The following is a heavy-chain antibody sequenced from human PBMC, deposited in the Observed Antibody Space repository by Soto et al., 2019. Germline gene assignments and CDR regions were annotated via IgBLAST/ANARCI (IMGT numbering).Heavy chain of an antibody. V-gene: IGHV3-30*18. CDR2: ISYDGSNK. CDR1: GFTFSSYG. D-gene: IGHD3-10*01. J-gene: IGHJ4*02. Sequence: QVQLVESGGGVVQPGRSLRLSCAASGFTFSSYGMHWVRQAPGKGLEWVAVISYDGSNKYYADSVKGRFTISRDNSKNTLYLQMNRLRAEDTAVYYCAKPMYYYGSGSYYVLDYWGQGTLLTVSS. CDR3: AKPMYYYGSGSYYVLDY.